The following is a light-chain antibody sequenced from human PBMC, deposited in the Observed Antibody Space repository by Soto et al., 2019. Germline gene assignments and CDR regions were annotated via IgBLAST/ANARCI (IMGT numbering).Light chain of an antibody. CDR1: QTVRTY. V-gene: IGKV1-39*01. J-gene: IGKJ5*01. CDR3: QQTFSTPIT. Sequence: DIQMPQSPSSLSASVGDRITITCRASQTVRTYLNWYQQKPGKAPALLVYAASTLESAVPPRFSGAGSETDFTLTISGPQPEDVATYDSQQTFSTPITFGQGT. CDR2: AAS.